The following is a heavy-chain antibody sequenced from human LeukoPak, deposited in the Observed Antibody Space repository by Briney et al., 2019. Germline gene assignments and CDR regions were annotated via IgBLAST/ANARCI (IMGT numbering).Heavy chain of an antibody. V-gene: IGHV3-30*18. CDR3: AKDGATTWFGEAS. CDR2: ISPDGRDK. D-gene: IGHD3-10*01. CDR1: GFTFSSYG. Sequence: GRSLRLSCAASGFTFSSYGMQWVRQAPGKGLEWVALISPDGRDKYYGDSVKGRFTISRDNSKNTLYLQMNSPRAEDTAVYYCAKDGATTWFGEASWGQGTPVTVSS. J-gene: IGHJ5*02.